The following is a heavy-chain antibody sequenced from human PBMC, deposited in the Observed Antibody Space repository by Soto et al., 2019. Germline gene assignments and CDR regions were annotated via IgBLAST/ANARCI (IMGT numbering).Heavy chain of an antibody. V-gene: IGHV1-69*13. CDR2: IIPIFGTA. J-gene: IGHJ5*02. D-gene: IGHD3-3*01. CDR1: GGSFSSYA. Sequence: SVKVSSKASGGSFSSYAISRVQKAPGQQLEWMGGIIPIFGTANYAQKFQGRVTITADESTSTAYMELSSLRSEDTAVYYCARGNYYDFWSGYSRVNWFDPWGQGTLVTVSS. CDR3: ARGNYYDFWSGYSRVNWFDP.